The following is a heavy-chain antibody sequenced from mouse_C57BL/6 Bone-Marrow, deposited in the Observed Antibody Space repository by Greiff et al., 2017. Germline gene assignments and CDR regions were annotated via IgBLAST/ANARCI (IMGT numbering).Heavy chain of an antibody. Sequence: QVQLQQPGAELVKPGASVKLSCKASGYTFTSYWMHWVKQRPGQGLEWIGMIHPNSGSTNYNEKFKSKATLTVDKSSSTAYMQLSSLTSEDSAVYYCARADDYDAMDYWGQGTSVTGSS. CDR3: ARADDYDAMDY. J-gene: IGHJ4*01. CDR1: GYTFTSYW. CDR2: IHPNSGST. V-gene: IGHV1-64*01.